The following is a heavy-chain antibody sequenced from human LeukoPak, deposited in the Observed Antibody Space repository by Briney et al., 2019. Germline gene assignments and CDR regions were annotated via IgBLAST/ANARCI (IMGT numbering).Heavy chain of an antibody. CDR2: IYYSGST. J-gene: IGHJ6*03. V-gene: IGHV4-59*01. D-gene: IGHD3-3*01. Sequence: PSETLSLTCTVSVGSISSYYCSWIRQPPGKGPEWIGYIYYSGSTNYNPSLKSRVTISVDTSKNQFSLKLSSVTAADTAVYCCASSYDFWSGPDYYYYYMDVWGKGTTVTVSS. CDR1: VGSISSYY. CDR3: ASSYDFWSGPDYYYYYMDV.